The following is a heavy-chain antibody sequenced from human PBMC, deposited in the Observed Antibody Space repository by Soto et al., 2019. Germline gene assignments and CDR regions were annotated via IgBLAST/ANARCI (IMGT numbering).Heavy chain of an antibody. V-gene: IGHV4-59*08. CDR3: ARATFLFNCSGGSCYVNYFDY. D-gene: IGHD2-15*01. J-gene: IGHJ4*02. CDR2: IYYSGST. CDR1: GGSISSYY. Sequence: SETLSLTCTVSGGSISSYYWIWIRQPPGKGLEWIGYIYYSGSTYYNPSLKSRVTISVDTSKNQFSLKLSSVTAADTAVYYCARATFLFNCSGGSCYVNYFDYWGQGTLVTVSS.